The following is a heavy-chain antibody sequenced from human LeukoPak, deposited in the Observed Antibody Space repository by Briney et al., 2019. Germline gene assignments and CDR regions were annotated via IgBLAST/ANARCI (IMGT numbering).Heavy chain of an antibody. Sequence: GGSLRLSCAASGFTFSRSWMTWVRQAPGKGLEWVASINEDGGEIHYVDSVKGRFTISRDNAKNSLYLQMNSLKPEDTAVYYCARVAEAAAFDSWGQGTLVTVSS. V-gene: IGHV3-7*01. D-gene: IGHD6-13*01. CDR1: GFTFSRSW. CDR3: ARVAEAAAFDS. CDR2: INEDGGEI. J-gene: IGHJ4*02.